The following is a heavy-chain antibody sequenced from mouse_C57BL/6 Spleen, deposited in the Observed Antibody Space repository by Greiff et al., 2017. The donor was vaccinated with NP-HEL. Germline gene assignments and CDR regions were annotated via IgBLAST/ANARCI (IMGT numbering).Heavy chain of an antibody. CDR3: TTITTVVEDYFDY. CDR1: GFNIKDYY. J-gene: IGHJ2*01. CDR2: IDPEDGDT. D-gene: IGHD1-1*01. V-gene: IGHV14-1*01. Sequence: VQLQQSGAELVRPGASVKLSCTASGFNIKDYYMHWVKQRPEQGLEWIGRIDPEDGDTEYAPKFQGKATMTADTSSNTAYLQLSSLTSEDTAVYYCTTITTVVEDYFDYWGKGTTLTVSS.